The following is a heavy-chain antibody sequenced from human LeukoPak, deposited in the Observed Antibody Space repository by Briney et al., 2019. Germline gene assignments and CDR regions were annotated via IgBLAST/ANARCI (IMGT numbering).Heavy chain of an antibody. V-gene: IGHV4-4*07. CDR2: IYTSGST. J-gene: IGHJ4*02. CDR3: ARVPWDSSGWPYFDY. CDR1: GGSISSYY. D-gene: IGHD6-19*01. Sequence: SGTLSLTCTVSGGSISSYYWSWIRQPAGKGLEWIGRIYTSGSTNYNPSLKSRVTMSVDTSKNQFSLKLSSVTAADTAVYYCARVPWDSSGWPYFDYWGQGTLVTVSS.